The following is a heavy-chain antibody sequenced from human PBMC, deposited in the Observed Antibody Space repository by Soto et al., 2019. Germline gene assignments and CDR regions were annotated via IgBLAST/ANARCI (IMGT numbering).Heavy chain of an antibody. CDR2: TYYSGST. V-gene: IGHV4-31*03. J-gene: IGHJ6*02. CDR3: ARGYCSSTSCYTRTYYYYGMDV. Sequence: PSETLSLTCTVSGGSISSGGYYWSWIRQHPGKGLEWIGYTYYSGSTYYNPSLKSRVTISVDTSKNQFSLKLSSVTAADTAVYYCARGYCSSTSCYTRTYYYYGMDVWGQGTTVTVSS. CDR1: GGSISSGGYY. D-gene: IGHD2-2*02.